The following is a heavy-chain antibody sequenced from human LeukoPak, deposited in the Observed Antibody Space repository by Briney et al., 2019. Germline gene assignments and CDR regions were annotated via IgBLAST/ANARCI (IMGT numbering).Heavy chain of an antibody. CDR2: ISGSGGST. D-gene: IGHD3-22*01. V-gene: IGHV3-23*01. Sequence: PGGSLRLSCAASGFTFSSYAMSWVRQAPGKGLEWVSAISGSGGSTYYADSVKGRFTISRDNSKNTLYLQMNSLRAEDTAVYCCAKDQLYYYDSSGYYDPPYYFDYWGQGTLVTVSS. J-gene: IGHJ4*02. CDR1: GFTFSSYA. CDR3: AKDQLYYYDSSGYYDPPYYFDY.